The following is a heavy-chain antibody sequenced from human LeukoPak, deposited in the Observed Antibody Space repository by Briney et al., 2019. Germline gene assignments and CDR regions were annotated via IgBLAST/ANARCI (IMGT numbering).Heavy chain of an antibody. V-gene: IGHV3-13*04. D-gene: IGHD3-16*01. Sequence: GGSLRLSCAASGFTFSSYDMHWVRQATGKGLEWVSAIDTAGNTFYPGSVKGRFTISRENAKNSLYLQMNNVRAGDTAVYYCARTSKVTSVMDIWGQGTMVTVSS. CDR1: GFTFSSYD. CDR2: IDTAGNT. J-gene: IGHJ3*02. CDR3: ARTSKVTSVMDI.